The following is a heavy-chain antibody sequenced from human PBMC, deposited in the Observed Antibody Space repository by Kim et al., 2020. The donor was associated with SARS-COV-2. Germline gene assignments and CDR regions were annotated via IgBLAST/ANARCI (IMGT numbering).Heavy chain of an antibody. Sequence: YAQKFQGRVTMTRDTSISTAYMELSRLRSDDTAVYYCAREGLYYYYGMDDWGQGTTVTVSS. J-gene: IGHJ6*02. CDR3: AREGLYYYYGMDD. V-gene: IGHV1-2*02.